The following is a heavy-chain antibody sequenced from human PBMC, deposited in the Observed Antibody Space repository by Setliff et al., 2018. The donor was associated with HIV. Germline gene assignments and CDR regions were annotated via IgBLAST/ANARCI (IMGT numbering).Heavy chain of an antibody. CDR3: ARDRGYYDSSGYWGRHAFDI. V-gene: IGHV1-69*13. Sequence: ASVKVSCKASGDTFSSYAISWVRQAPGQGLEWMGGIIPIFGATNYAHKFQGRVTITADESTSTAYMELSSLRSEDTAVYYCARDRGYYDSSGYWGRHAFDIWGQGTMVTVSS. CDR1: GDTFSSYA. D-gene: IGHD3-22*01. CDR2: IIPIFGAT. J-gene: IGHJ3*02.